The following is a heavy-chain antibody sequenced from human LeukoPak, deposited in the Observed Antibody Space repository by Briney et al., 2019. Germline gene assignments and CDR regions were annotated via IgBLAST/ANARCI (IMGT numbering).Heavy chain of an antibody. Sequence: GGSLRLSCAASGFTFSSYSMNWVRQAPGKGLEWVSSISSSSSYIYYADSVKGRFTISRDNAKNSLYLQMNSLRAEDTAVYYCARVPIVVVTAIDYWGQGTLVTVSS. CDR2: ISSSSSYI. V-gene: IGHV3-21*01. CDR1: GFTFSSYS. J-gene: IGHJ4*02. CDR3: ARVPIVVVTAIDY. D-gene: IGHD2-21*02.